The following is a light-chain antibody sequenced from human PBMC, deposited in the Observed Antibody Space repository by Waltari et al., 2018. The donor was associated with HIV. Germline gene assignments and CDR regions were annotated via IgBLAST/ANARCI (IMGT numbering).Light chain of an antibody. Sequence: DTVMTQSPDSLAVSLGERATINCKSSQSVYRSNNKNYLAWCQQKPGQPPKLLIYWASTRESGVPDRFSGSGSGTDFTLTISSLQAEDVAVYYCQQYYGGPYTFGQGTKLEIK. J-gene: IGKJ2*01. V-gene: IGKV4-1*01. CDR3: QQYYGGPYT. CDR1: QSVYRSNNKNY. CDR2: WAS.